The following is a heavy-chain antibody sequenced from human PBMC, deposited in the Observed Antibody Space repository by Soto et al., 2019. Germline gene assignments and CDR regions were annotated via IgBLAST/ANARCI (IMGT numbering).Heavy chain of an antibody. Sequence: SETLSLTCAVYGGSFSGYYWSWIRQPPGKGLEWIGEINHSGSTNYNPSLKSRVTISVDTSKNQFSLKLSSVTAADMAVYYCARGQEYYDSSGYYYFDYWGQGTLVTVSS. CDR2: INHSGST. V-gene: IGHV4-34*01. J-gene: IGHJ4*02. D-gene: IGHD3-22*01. CDR3: ARGQEYYDSSGYYYFDY. CDR1: GGSFSGYY.